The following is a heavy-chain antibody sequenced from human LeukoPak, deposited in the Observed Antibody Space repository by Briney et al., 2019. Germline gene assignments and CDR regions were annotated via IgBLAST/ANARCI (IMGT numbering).Heavy chain of an antibody. Sequence: QSGGSLRLSCAASGFTFSSYGMHWVRQAPGKGLEWVAVISYDGSNKYYADSVKGRFTISRDNSKNTLYLQMNSLRAEDTAVYYCAKDRALSGPRGYSYGLPYYYGMDVWGQGTTVTVSS. CDR2: ISYDGSNK. V-gene: IGHV3-30*18. CDR1: GFTFSSYG. J-gene: IGHJ6*02. D-gene: IGHD5-18*01. CDR3: AKDRALSGPRGYSYGLPYYYGMDV.